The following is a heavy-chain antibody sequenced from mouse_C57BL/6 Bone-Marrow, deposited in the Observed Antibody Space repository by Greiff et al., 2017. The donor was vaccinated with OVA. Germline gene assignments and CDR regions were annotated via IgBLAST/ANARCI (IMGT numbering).Heavy chain of an antibody. V-gene: IGHV2-9-1*01. CDR3: ARYDYGSPYWYFDV. Sequence: VQLQQSGPGLVAPSQSLSITCTVSGFSLTSYAISWVRQPPGKGLEWLGVIWTGGGTNYNSAVKSSLSISKDNSKSQVFLKMNSLKTDDTDRYYRARYDYGSPYWYFDVWGTGTTVTVSS. CDR2: IWTGGGT. D-gene: IGHD1-1*01. CDR1: GFSLTSYA. J-gene: IGHJ1*03.